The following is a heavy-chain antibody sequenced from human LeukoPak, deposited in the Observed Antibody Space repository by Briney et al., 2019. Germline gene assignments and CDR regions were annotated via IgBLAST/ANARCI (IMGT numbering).Heavy chain of an antibody. D-gene: IGHD6-13*01. Sequence: PGGSLRLSCAASGFTFSSYGMHWVRRARGRALEWVAFIRYDGSNKYYADSVKGRFTISRDNSKNTLYLQMNSLRAEDTAVYYCAKDHKQQPIWGQGTMVSVSS. V-gene: IGHV3-30*02. CDR2: IRYDGSNK. CDR3: AKDHKQQPI. CDR1: GFTFSSYG. J-gene: IGHJ3*02.